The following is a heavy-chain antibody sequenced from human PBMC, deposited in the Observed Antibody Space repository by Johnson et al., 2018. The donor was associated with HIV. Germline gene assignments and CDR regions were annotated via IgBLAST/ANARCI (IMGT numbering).Heavy chain of an antibody. D-gene: IGHD6-13*01. CDR3: TGSSSDAFDI. CDR2: ISGSGITT. Sequence: VQLVESGGGLVQPGGSLRLSCAASGFTVSGDYMSWVRQAPGKGLQWVSGISGSGITTYYADSVKGRCTISRDNSKNTLYLQMNSLRAEDTAVYYCTGSSSDAFDIWGQGTMVTVSS. J-gene: IGHJ3*02. V-gene: IGHV3-23*04. CDR1: GFTVSGDY.